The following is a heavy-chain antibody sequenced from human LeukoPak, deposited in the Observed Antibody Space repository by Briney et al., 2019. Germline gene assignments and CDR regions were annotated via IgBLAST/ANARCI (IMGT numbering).Heavy chain of an antibody. CDR2: TYYSGST. D-gene: IGHD3-3*01. CDR1: GFIFSNAR. CDR3: ARDLFDGMDV. V-gene: IGHV4-59*01. Sequence: PGGSLRLSCAASGFIFSNARMSWIRQPPGKGLEWIGSTYYSGSTNYNPSLKSRVTISVDTSKNQFSLKLSSVTAADTAVYYCARDLFDGMDVWGQGTTVTVSS. J-gene: IGHJ6*02.